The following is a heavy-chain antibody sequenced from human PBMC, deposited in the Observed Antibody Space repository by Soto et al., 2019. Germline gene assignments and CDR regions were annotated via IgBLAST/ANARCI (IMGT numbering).Heavy chain of an antibody. CDR3: ASGGMATGGVYFDY. CDR2: IYSGGST. Sequence: GGSLRLSCAASGFTVSSNYMSWVRQAPGKGLEWVSVIYSGGSTYYADSVKGRFTISRDNSKNTLYLQMNSLRAEDTAVYYCASGGMATGGVYFDYWGQGTLVTVSS. CDR1: GFTVSSNY. J-gene: IGHJ4*02. V-gene: IGHV3-66*01. D-gene: IGHD5-12*01.